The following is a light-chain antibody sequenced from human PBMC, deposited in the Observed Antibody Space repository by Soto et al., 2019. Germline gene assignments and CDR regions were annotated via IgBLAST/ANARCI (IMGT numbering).Light chain of an antibody. Sequence: EIVLTQSPATLSLSPGERAILSCRASRSVGSFLAWFQQKPGQPPRLLIYNSSNRTTGIPDRISGSGSGTDFTLTISRLEPEDFAVFYCQQYGDSPVTFGQGTKVDTK. CDR2: NSS. CDR1: RSVGSF. V-gene: IGKV3-11*01. CDR3: QQYGDSPVT. J-gene: IGKJ1*01.